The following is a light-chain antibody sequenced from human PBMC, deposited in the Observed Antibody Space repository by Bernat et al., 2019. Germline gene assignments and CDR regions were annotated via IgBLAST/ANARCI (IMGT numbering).Light chain of an antibody. Sequence: DIQMTQSPSSLSASVGDRVTITCRASQNIDTYLNWYQQHPGKAPKLLIFAAETLESGVPSRFRGRGSGTDFTLTISSLQPEDSATYHCQQSYSSLLLTFGGGTKVE. CDR1: QNIDTY. V-gene: IGKV1-39*01. CDR3: QQSYSSLLLT. J-gene: IGKJ4*01. CDR2: AAE.